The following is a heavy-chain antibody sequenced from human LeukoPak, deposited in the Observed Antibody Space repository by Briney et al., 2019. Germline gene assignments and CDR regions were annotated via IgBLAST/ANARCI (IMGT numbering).Heavy chain of an antibody. Sequence: SETLSLTCTVSGDSISSYYWSWIRQPPGKGLEWIGYIYYSGSISYNPSLKSRVTISVDTSKNQFSLNLSSVTAADTAVYYCASAVDYGDYGNFDYWGQGTLVTVSS. CDR1: GDSISSYY. D-gene: IGHD4-17*01. CDR3: ASAVDYGDYGNFDY. CDR2: IYYSGSI. V-gene: IGHV4-59*12. J-gene: IGHJ4*02.